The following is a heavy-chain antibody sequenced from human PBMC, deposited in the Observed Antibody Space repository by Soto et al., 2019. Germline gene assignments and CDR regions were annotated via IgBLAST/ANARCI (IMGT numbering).Heavy chain of an antibody. CDR2: LYSGGST. CDR1: GLSVRTNY. Sequence: ERQLVETGGGLVQPGGSLRLSYVASGLSVRTNYMTWVRQAPGKGLEWVSALYSGGSTYYADSVRGRFTISRDNSKNTVSLQMNSLRAEDTAVYYCARDEYYGSGPYDPWGQGTLVTVST. D-gene: IGHD3-10*01. CDR3: ARDEYYGSGPYDP. V-gene: IGHV3-66*01. J-gene: IGHJ5*02.